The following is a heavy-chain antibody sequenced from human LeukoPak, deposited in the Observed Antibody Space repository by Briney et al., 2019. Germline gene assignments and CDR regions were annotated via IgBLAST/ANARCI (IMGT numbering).Heavy chain of an antibody. Sequence: AASVKVSCKASGYTFTSYYMHWVRQAPGQGLEWMGIINPSGGSTSYAQKFQGRVTMTRDTSTSTVYMELSSLRSEDTAVYYCARVGGYCSSTSCYDNWFDPWGQGTLVTVSS. CDR1: GYTFTSYY. V-gene: IGHV1-46*01. D-gene: IGHD2-2*01. CDR3: ARVGGYCSSTSCYDNWFDP. CDR2: INPSGGST. J-gene: IGHJ5*02.